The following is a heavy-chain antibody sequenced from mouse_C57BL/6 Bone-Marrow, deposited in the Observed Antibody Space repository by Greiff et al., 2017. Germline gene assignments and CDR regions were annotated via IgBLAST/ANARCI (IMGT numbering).Heavy chain of an antibody. D-gene: IGHD2-3*01. CDR2: INYDGSST. CDR3: ARFYDGYYDWYFDV. CDR1: GFTFSDYY. V-gene: IGHV5-16*01. Sequence: EVQLVESEGGLVQPGSSMKLSCTASGFTFSDYYMAWVRQVPEKGLEWVANINYDGSSTYYLDSLKSRFIISRDNAKNILYLQMSSLKSEDTATYYCARFYDGYYDWYFDVWGTGTTVTVSS. J-gene: IGHJ1*03.